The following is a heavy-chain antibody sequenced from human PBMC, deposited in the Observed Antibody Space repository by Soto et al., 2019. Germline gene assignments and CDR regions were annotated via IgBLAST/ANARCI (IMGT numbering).Heavy chain of an antibody. CDR2: IYPGDSDT. Sequence: PGESLKISCKGSGYSFTSYWIGWVRQMPGKGLEWMGIIYPGDSDTRYSPSFQGQVTISADKSISTAYLQWSSLKASDTAMYYCARHIETGYQLLETPPPYGMDVWGQGTTVTVSS. CDR3: ARHIETGYQLLETPPPYGMDV. J-gene: IGHJ6*02. V-gene: IGHV5-51*01. D-gene: IGHD2-2*01. CDR1: GYSFTSYW.